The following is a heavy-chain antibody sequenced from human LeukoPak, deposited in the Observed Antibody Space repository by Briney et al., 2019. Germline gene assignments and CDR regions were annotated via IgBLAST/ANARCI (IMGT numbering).Heavy chain of an antibody. CDR2: IFDAGRT. Sequence: PGGSLRLSCAASGFPVTGTYMSWVRQAAGKGREWVSTIFDAGRTTYADSVKGRFTISRDNYKNTLFLQMKSLRADDTAVYYCAGATKWLAHDFWGQGTLVTVSS. V-gene: IGHV3-53*01. J-gene: IGHJ4*02. CDR1: GFPVTGTY. D-gene: IGHD6-19*01. CDR3: AGATKWLAHDF.